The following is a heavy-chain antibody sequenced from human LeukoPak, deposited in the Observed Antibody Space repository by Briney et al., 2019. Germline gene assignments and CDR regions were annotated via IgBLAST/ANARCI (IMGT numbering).Heavy chain of an antibody. V-gene: IGHV3-30*02. D-gene: IGHD3-22*01. CDR3: AKDGGVVVILYYYYYMDV. CDR2: IRYDGSNK. CDR1: GFTFSSYG. Sequence: GGSLRLSCAASGFTFSSYGMHWVREAPGKGLEWVAFIRYDGSNKYYADSVKGRFTISRDNSKNTLYLQMNSLRAEDTAVYYCAKDGGVVVILYYYYYMDVWGKGTTVTISS. J-gene: IGHJ6*03.